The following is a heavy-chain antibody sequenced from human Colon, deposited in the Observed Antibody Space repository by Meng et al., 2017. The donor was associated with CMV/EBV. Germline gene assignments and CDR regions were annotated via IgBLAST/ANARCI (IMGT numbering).Heavy chain of an antibody. V-gene: IGHV1-2*02. D-gene: IGHD6-19*01. CDR3: VRSSGWSLFDY. CDR2: IRSDGSAT. CDR1: GYTFSDYY. J-gene: IGHJ4*02. Sequence: VQRMQSGAGVRDPGASVKASCKTSGYTFSDYYMHWVRQAPGQGLEWMGWIRSDGSATNYAQKFRGRVTMTRDASVSTAYMELSGLTSDDTAVYFCVRSSGWSLFDYWGPGALVTVSS.